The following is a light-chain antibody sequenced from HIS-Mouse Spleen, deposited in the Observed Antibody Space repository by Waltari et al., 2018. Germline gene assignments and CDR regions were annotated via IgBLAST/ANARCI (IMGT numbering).Light chain of an antibody. Sequence: DIVMTQSPDSLAVSLGERATINCKSSQSVLYSSNNKNYLAWFQQKPGKVPKRLIYAASSLQSGVPSRFSGSGSGTEFTLTISSLQPEDFATYYCLQHNSYPLTFGGGTKVEIK. CDR3: LQHNSYPLT. J-gene: IGKJ4*01. V-gene: IGKV4-1*01. CDR2: AAS. CDR1: QSVLYSSNNKNY.